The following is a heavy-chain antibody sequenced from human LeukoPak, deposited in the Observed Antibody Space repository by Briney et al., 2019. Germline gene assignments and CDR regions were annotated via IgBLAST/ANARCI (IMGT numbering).Heavy chain of an antibody. J-gene: IGHJ4*02. CDR2: ISSNGGST. D-gene: IGHD3-10*01. V-gene: IGHV3-64*01. CDR1: GFNFSSYA. Sequence: GGSLRLSCAASGFNFSSYAMHWVRQAPGKGLEYVSSISSNGGSTYYANSVKGRFTISRDNSKNTLYLQMGSLRAEDMAVYYCARDRGAMVRGVITHFDYWGQGTLVTVSS. CDR3: ARDRGAMVRGVITHFDY.